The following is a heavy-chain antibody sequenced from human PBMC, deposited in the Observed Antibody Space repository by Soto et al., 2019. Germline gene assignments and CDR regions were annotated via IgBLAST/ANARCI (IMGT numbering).Heavy chain of an antibody. D-gene: IGHD3-10*01. CDR2: ISAYNGNT. Sequence: ASVKVSCKASGYTFTSYGISWVRQAPGQGLEWMGWISAYNGNTNYAQKLQGRVTMTTDTSTSTAYMELSSVTAADTAVYYCARGIRVRGVTPYFDYWGQGTLVTVSS. CDR1: GYTFTSYG. CDR3: ARGIRVRGVTPYFDY. J-gene: IGHJ4*02. V-gene: IGHV1-18*01.